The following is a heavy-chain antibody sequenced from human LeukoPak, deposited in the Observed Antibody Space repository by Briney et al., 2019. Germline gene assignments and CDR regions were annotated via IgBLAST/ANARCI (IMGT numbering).Heavy chain of an antibody. Sequence: GGSLRLSCAASGFTFSSYEMNWVRQAPGKGLEWVSYIGYSGSTIFYADSVKGRFTISRDNAKNSLYLQMNSLRADDTALYYCARGSGGDYWGQGTLVTVSS. CDR2: IGYSGSTI. J-gene: IGHJ4*02. V-gene: IGHV3-48*03. CDR3: ARGSGGDY. CDR1: GFTFSSYE.